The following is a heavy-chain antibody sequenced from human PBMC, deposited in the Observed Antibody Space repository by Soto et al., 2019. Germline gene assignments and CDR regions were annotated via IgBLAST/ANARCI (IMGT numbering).Heavy chain of an antibody. CDR3: AKGVGGRYRPPRINWLDP. CDR1: GFTFSSYA. Sequence: LRLSCAASGFTFSSYAMSWVRQAPGKGLEWVSAISGSGGSTYYADSVKGRFTISRDNSKNTLYLQMNSLRAEDTAVYYCAKGVGGRYRPPRINWLDPWGQGTLVTVYS. V-gene: IGHV3-23*01. J-gene: IGHJ5*02. CDR2: ISGSGGST. D-gene: IGHD1-26*01.